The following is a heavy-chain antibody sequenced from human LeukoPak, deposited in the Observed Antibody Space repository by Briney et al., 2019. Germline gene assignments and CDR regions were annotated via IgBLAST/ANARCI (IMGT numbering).Heavy chain of an antibody. CDR3: ARDVYYDILTGDYYYYMDV. V-gene: IGHV1-18*01. D-gene: IGHD3-9*01. Sequence: ASVKVSCKASGYTFSSYGISWVRQAPGQGLEWMGWISAYNGNTNYAQKLQGRDTMTTDASTSTAYMELRSLRSDDTAVYYCARDVYYDILTGDYYYYMDVWGKGTTVTVSS. J-gene: IGHJ6*03. CDR2: ISAYNGNT. CDR1: GYTFSSYG.